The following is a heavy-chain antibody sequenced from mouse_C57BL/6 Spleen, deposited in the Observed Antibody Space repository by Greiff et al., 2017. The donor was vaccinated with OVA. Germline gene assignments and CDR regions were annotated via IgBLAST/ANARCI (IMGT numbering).Heavy chain of an antibody. V-gene: IGHV1-64*01. J-gene: IGHJ4*01. CDR1: GYTFTSYW. CDR2: IHPNSGST. Sequence: QVQLQQPGAELVKPGASVKLSCKASGYTFTSYWMHWVKQRPGQGLEWIGMIHPNSGSTNYNEKFKSKATLTVDKSSSTAYMQLSSLTSEDSAVDYCARFNYYGSSYAMDYWGQGTSVTVSS. D-gene: IGHD1-1*01. CDR3: ARFNYYGSSYAMDY.